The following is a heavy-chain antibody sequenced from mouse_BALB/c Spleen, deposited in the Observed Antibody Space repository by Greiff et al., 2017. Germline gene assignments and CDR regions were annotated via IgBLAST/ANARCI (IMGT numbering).Heavy chain of an antibody. D-gene: IGHD2-1*01. CDR1: GYSFTGYN. Sequence: EVQRVESGPELEKPGASVKISCKASGYSFTGYNMNWVKQSNGKSLEWIGNIDPYYGGTSYNQKFKGKATLTVDKSSSTAYMQLKSLTSEDSAVYYCARRVGNYGRGAMDYWGQGTSVTVSS. CDR2: IDPYYGGT. V-gene: IGHV1-39*01. CDR3: ARRVGNYGRGAMDY. J-gene: IGHJ4*01.